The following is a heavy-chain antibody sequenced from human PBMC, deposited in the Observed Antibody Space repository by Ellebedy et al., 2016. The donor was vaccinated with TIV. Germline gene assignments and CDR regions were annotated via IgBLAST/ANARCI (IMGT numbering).Heavy chain of an antibody. CDR1: GFTFDDYA. Sequence: GGSLRLSXAASGFTFDDYAMHWVRQAPGKGLEWVSGISWNSGSIGYADSVKGRFTISRDNAKNSLYLQMNSLRAEDTALYYCAKADSGIAAAGILNPWGQGTLVTVSS. J-gene: IGHJ5*02. CDR3: AKADSGIAAAGILNP. D-gene: IGHD6-13*01. V-gene: IGHV3-9*01. CDR2: ISWNSGSI.